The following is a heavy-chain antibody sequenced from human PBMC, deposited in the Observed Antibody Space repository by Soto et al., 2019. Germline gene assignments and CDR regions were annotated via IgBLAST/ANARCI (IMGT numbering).Heavy chain of an antibody. V-gene: IGHV1-18*01. CDR2: ISGYNGNT. D-gene: IGHD3-22*01. J-gene: IGHJ4*02. CDR3: ACETLFDFSGYYSHMYYFDY. CDR1: GYRFTSYG. Sequence: ASVKVSCKASGYRFTSYGISWVRQAPGQGLEWMGWISGYNGNTKYAQKFQGRVTMTTDTSTSTAYMELRSLRSDDTAMYYCACETLFDFSGYYSHMYYFDYWGQGTLVTVSS.